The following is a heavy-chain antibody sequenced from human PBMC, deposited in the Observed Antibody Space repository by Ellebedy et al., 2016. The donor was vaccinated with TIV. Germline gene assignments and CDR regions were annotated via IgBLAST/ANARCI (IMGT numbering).Heavy chain of an antibody. J-gene: IGHJ4*02. Sequence: GESLKISXAASGFSLSNSFMSWIRQAPGKGLEWVSTLTADGRSTYFADSVKGRLTISRDNSENTVYLQMNSLRSEDTAVYYCRPGHYSDAWGQGTLVTVSS. V-gene: IGHV3-23*01. CDR3: RPGHYSDA. CDR2: LTADGRST. CDR1: GFSLSNSF.